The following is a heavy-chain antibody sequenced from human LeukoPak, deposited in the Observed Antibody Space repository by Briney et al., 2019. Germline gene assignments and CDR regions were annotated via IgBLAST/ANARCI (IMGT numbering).Heavy chain of an antibody. D-gene: IGHD3-22*01. Sequence: GGSLRLSCGASGFTFSSYNMCWVRQAPGKGLEWVSHISAGSGAIHYADSVNGRFTISRDNAKNSLYLQMNGLRDEDSAVYYCARRDASGYYYYLDYWGQGTLVTVSS. V-gene: IGHV3-48*02. J-gene: IGHJ4*02. CDR1: GFTFSSYN. CDR3: ARRDASGYYYYLDY. CDR2: ISAGSGAI.